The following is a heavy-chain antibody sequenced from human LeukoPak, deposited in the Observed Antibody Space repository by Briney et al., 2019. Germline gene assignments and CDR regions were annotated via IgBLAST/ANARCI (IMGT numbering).Heavy chain of an antibody. J-gene: IGHJ4*02. CDR2: IIPIFGTA. Sequence: GSSVKVSCKASGGTFSSYAISWVRQAPGQGLEWMGGIIPIFGTANYAQKFQGRVTITTDESTSTAYMELSSLRSEDTAVYYCASGYDSSGYCLDYWGQGTLVTVSS. CDR3: ASGYDSSGYCLDY. CDR1: GGTFSSYA. D-gene: IGHD3-22*01. V-gene: IGHV1-69*05.